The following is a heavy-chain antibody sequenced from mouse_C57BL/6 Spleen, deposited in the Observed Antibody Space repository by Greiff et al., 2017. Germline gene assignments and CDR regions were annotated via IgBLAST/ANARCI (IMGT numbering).Heavy chain of an antibody. CDR1: GYAFSSSW. J-gene: IGHJ4*01. CDR3: ARGGTTGPYYYAMDY. D-gene: IGHD1-1*01. Sequence: QVQLQQSGPELVKPGASVKISCKASGYAFSSSWMNWVKQRPGKGLEWIGRIYPGDGDTNYNGKFKGKATLTADKSSSTASMPLSSLTSEDSAVYFCARGGTTGPYYYAMDYWGQGTSVTVSS. CDR2: IYPGDGDT. V-gene: IGHV1-82*01.